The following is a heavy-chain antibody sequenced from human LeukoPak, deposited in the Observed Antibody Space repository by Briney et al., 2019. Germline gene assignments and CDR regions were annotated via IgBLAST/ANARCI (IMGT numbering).Heavy chain of an antibody. CDR3: TRESGAFSPFGF. D-gene: IGHD1-26*01. Sequence: SETLSLTCAVSGGSILTTNWWSWVRQPPGKGLEWIGEVHLSGASNYNPSLKSRVNMSIDKSKNQLSLELTSVTAADTAIYYCTRESGAFSPFGFWGQGTLITVSS. V-gene: IGHV4-4*02. CDR2: VHLSGAS. J-gene: IGHJ4*02. CDR1: GGSILTTNW.